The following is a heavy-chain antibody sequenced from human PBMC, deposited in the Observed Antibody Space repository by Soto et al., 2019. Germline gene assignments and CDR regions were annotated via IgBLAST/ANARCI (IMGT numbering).Heavy chain of an antibody. J-gene: IGHJ5*02. CDR1: GASISGFY. CDR3: VRDGTKTLRDWFDP. V-gene: IGHV4-4*07. CDR2: IYATGTT. Sequence: ASETLSLTCTVSGASISGFYWSWIRKSAGKGLEWFGRIYATGTTDYNPSLKSRVMMSVDTSKKQFSLKLRSVTAADTAVYYCVRDGTKTLRDWFDPWGQGISVTVSS. D-gene: IGHD1-1*01.